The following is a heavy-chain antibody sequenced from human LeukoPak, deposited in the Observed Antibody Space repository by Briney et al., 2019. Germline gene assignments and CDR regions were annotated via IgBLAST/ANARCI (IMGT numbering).Heavy chain of an antibody. CDR2: IIPILGIA. CDR1: GGTFSSYA. Sequence: SVTVSCKASGGTFSSYAISWVRQAAGQGLEWMGRIIPILGIANYAQKFQGRVTITADKSTSTAYMELSSLRSEDTAVYYCARGVYYYDSTIDYYYYYGMDVWGQGTTVTVSS. CDR3: ARGVYYYDSTIDYYYYYGMDV. J-gene: IGHJ6*02. D-gene: IGHD3-22*01. V-gene: IGHV1-69*04.